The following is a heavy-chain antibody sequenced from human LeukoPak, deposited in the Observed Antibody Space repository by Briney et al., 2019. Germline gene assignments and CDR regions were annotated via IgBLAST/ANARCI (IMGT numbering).Heavy chain of an antibody. V-gene: IGHV3-33*08. CDR3: ARGQPPSYYDMDV. J-gene: IGHJ6*02. CDR2: IWSDGSSK. Sequence: GGSLRLSCSASEFTFSSYGMHWVRQAPGKGLEWVAVIWSDGSSKHYADSVKGRFTISRDNSKNTLYLQMSSLRAEDTALYYCARGQPPSYYDMDVWGQGTTVTVSS. D-gene: IGHD6-13*01. CDR1: EFTFSSYG.